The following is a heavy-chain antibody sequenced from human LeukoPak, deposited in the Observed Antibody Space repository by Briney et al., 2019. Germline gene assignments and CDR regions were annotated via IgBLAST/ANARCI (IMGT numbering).Heavy chain of an antibody. J-gene: IGHJ4*02. V-gene: IGHV4-34*01. D-gene: IGHD2-15*01. CDR1: GGSFSGYY. CDR3: ARHWKLLRRYYFDY. CDR2: INHSGST. Sequence: SETLSLTCAVYGGSFSGYYWSWIRQPPGKGLEWIGEINHSGSTNYNPSLKSRVTISVDTSKNQFSLKLSSVTAADTAVYYCARHWKLLRRYYFDYWGQGTLVTVSS.